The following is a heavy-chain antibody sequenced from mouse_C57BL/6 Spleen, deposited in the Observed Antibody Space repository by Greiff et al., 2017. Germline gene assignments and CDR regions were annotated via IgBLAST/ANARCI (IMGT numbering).Heavy chain of an antibody. CDR3: ARAAPYGFAY. CDR2: INPSTGGT. D-gene: IGHD1-1*02. CDR1: GYSFTGYY. Sequence: EVQLQQSGPELVKPGASVKISCKASGYSFTGYYMNWVKQSPEKRLEWIGEINPSTGGTTYNQKFKAKATLTVDKSSSTAYMQLKSLTSEDSAVYYCARAAPYGFAYWGQGTLVTVSA. V-gene: IGHV1-42*01. J-gene: IGHJ3*01.